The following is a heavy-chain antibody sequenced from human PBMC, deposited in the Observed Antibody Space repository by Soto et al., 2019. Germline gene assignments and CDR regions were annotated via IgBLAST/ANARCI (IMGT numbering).Heavy chain of an antibody. CDR2: VNPDESAR. CDR1: GFTFTSHW. V-gene: IGHV3-7*03. J-gene: IGHJ3*02. D-gene: IGHD2-21*01. CDR3: ERGDRARGDALDI. Sequence: EVQLVESGGGLVQPGGSLRLSCAASGFTFTSHWMSWVRQAPGKGLEWVAIVNPDESARYFVDSVKGRFSISRDNAKNAVFLQMNSLRAEDTAVYCCERGDRARGDALDIWGQGTVVTVSS.